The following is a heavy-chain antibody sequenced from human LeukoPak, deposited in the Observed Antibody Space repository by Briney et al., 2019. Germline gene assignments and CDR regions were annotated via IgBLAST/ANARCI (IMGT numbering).Heavy chain of an antibody. D-gene: IGHD6-13*01. Sequence: RVSLKFSCAASAFTFSTYAMSWLRKAPGQGLEGVSVISDSGGSTYYSNSVNGGCTNSRNNSKNTLYLQRNSLRAEDTVLYYCAKALAAAADGIVDYWGQGTLVTVSS. V-gene: IGHV3-23*01. CDR2: ISDSGGST. J-gene: IGHJ4*02. CDR1: AFTFSTYA. CDR3: AKALAAAADGIVDY.